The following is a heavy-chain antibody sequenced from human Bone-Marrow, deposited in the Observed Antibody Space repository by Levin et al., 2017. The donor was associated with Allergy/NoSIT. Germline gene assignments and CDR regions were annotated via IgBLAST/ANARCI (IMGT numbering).Heavy chain of an antibody. CDR1: GFMFTAHG. Sequence: GESLKISCAASGFMFTAHGMHWVRQAPGKGLEWVAVISFDGNKEYYSDSVKGRFTISRDSSKSTLYLEMNSLTVDDTAVYYCARCSFEELFPDYWGLGTLVTVSS. D-gene: IGHD3-10*01. CDR2: ISFDGNKE. V-gene: IGHV3-30*03. CDR3: ARCSFEELFPDY. J-gene: IGHJ4*02.